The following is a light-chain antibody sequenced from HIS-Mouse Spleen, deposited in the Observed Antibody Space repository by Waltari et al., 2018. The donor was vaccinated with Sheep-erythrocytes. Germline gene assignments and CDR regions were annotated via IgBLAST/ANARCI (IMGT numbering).Light chain of an antibody. J-gene: IGLJ3*02. CDR1: SSDVGGYHY. Sequence: SALTQPASVSGSPGQSITISCTGTSSDVGGYHYVSWYQHHPGKAPKLMIYDVSTRPAGVSNRFSGSKSGNTASLTISGLQAEDEADYYCSSYTSSSTWVFGGGTKLTVL. V-gene: IGLV2-14*03. CDR3: SSYTSSSTWV. CDR2: DVS.